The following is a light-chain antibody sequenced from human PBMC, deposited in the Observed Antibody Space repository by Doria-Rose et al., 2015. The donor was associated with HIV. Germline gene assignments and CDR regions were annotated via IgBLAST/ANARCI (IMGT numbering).Light chain of an antibody. CDR1: QSFSSTY. Sequence: LTQSLGTLSLSPGERATLSCRASQSFSSTYLAWYQQKPGQAPSLLIYDGSTRATGIPDRISASGSGTDFTLTINRLEPEDFALYYCHQYGTSWTFGQGTKVEI. V-gene: IGKV3-20*01. CDR3: HQYGTSWT. CDR2: DGS. J-gene: IGKJ1*01.